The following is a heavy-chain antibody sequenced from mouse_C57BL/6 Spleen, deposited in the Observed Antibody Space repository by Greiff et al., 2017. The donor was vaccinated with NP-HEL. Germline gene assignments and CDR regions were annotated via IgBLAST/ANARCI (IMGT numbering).Heavy chain of an antibody. D-gene: IGHD2-2*01. CDR2: IYPSDSET. CDR1: GYTFTSYW. V-gene: IGHV1-61*01. CDR3: ARWGVTTFDY. J-gene: IGHJ2*01. Sequence: VQLQQPGAELVRPGSSVKLSCKASGYTFTSYWMDWVKQRPGQGLEWIGNIYPSDSETHYNQKFKDKATLTVDKSSSTAYMQLSSLTSEDSAVYYCARWGVTTFDYWGQGTTLTVSS.